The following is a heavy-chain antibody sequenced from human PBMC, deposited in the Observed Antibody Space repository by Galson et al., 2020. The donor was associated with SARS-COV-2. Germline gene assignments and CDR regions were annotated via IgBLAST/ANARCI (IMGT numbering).Heavy chain of an antibody. CDR1: GFTFDAYG. D-gene: IGHD2-2*01. CDR2: INWNGGST. CDR3: ARETGGYCSSTSCYPGYYYYYYMDV. Sequence: GSLRLSCAASGFTFDAYGMSWVRQAPGKGLEWVSGINWNGGSTGYADSVKGRFTISRDNAKNSLYLQMNSLRAEDTALYYCARETGGYCSSTSCYPGYYYYYYMDVWGKGTTVTVSS. V-gene: IGHV3-20*04. J-gene: IGHJ6*03.